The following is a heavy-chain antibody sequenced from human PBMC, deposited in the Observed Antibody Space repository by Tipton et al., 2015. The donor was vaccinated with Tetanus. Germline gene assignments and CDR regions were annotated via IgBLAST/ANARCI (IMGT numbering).Heavy chain of an antibody. CDR1: GGSISSSGYF. D-gene: IGHD5-12*01. CDR3: ASRGYSGRRQIEDY. V-gene: IGHV4-31*03. CDR2: IYYSGDT. Sequence: LRLSCSVSGGSISSSGYFWNCVRQHPEKGLEWIGYIYYSGDTYINPSLKSRVTMSVDTSKNQFALKLTSVTAADTAVYYCASRGYSGRRQIEDYWGQGTLVTVSS. J-gene: IGHJ4*02.